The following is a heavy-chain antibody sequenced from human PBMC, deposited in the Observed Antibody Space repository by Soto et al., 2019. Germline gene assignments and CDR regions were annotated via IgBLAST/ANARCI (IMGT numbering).Heavy chain of an antibody. J-gene: IGHJ4*02. CDR3: GKDEIRSRGLESDY. V-gene: IGHV3-23*01. CDR2: ISGSGGST. CDR1: GFTFSSYA. D-gene: IGHD1-1*01. Sequence: EVQLLESGGGLVQPGGSLRLSCAASGFTFSSYAMSWVRQAPGKGLEWVSAISGSGGSTYYADSVKGRFTISRDNSKNTLYLQMNSLRAEDTAVYYCGKDEIRSRGLESDYWGQGTLVTVSS.